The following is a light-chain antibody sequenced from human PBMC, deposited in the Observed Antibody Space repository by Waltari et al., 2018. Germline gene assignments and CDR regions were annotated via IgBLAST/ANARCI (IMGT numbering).Light chain of an antibody. CDR2: EDY. Sequence: FMLTQPHSVSESPGKTVTISSTRSRGSIASNHVPWFHQRRASAPTPVIYEDYQRPSGVPDRFSGSIDSSSSAASLTSAGVKTEDEADYYCQFYDGINGMFGGGTKLTVL. V-gene: IGLV6-57*03. CDR3: QFYDGINGM. J-gene: IGLJ3*02. CDR1: RGSIASNH.